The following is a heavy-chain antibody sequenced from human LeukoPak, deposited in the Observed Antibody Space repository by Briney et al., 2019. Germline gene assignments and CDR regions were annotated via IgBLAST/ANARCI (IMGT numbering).Heavy chain of an antibody. D-gene: IGHD5-18*01. CDR2: ISGSGGST. V-gene: IGHV3-23*01. Sequence: SGGSLRLSCAASGFTFSSYAMSWVRQAPGKGLEWVSAISGSGGSTYYADSVKGRFTISRDNSKNTLYLQMNSLRAEDTAVYYCAKSWGSNTAMVTDYWGQGTLVTVSP. CDR1: GFTFSSYA. CDR3: AKSWGSNTAMVTDY. J-gene: IGHJ4*02.